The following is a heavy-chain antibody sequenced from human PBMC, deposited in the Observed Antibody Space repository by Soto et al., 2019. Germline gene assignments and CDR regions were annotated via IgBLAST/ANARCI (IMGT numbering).Heavy chain of an antibody. D-gene: IGHD2-21*02. CDR3: ARHCGGGSYRGFDY. CDR2: ISTSSSTI. Sequence: GGSLRLSCAASGFTFSNYNMNWVRQAPGKGLEWISYISTSSSTIYYADSVKGRFTISRDNAKNSLYLQMNSLRDEDTALYYCARHCGGGSYRGFDYWGLGSLGTGSS. V-gene: IGHV3-48*02. J-gene: IGHJ4*02. CDR1: GFTFSNYN.